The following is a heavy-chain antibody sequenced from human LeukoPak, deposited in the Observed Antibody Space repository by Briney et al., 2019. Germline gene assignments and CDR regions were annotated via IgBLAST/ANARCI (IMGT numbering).Heavy chain of an antibody. V-gene: IGHV1-8*01. CDR2: MSPNSGNT. CDR3: ARVGMVRGVIPGY. Sequence: GASVKVSCKASGYTFTSYDINWVRQATGQGLEWMGWMSPNSGNTGYAQKFQGRVTMTRNTSISTAYMELSSLRSEDTAVYYCARVGMVRGVIPGYWGQGTLVTVSS. J-gene: IGHJ4*02. CDR1: GYTFTSYD. D-gene: IGHD3-10*01.